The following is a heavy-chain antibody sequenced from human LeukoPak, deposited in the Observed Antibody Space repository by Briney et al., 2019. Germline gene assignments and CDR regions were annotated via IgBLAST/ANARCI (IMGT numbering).Heavy chain of an antibody. Sequence: GGSLRLSCAASGFTFSPYAMHWVHQAPGKGLEWVAVISYDGSNTYYADSVKGRFTISRDNSKNTLYLQMNSLRTDDTAVYYCARTVKWLSPHFDYWGQGTLVTVSS. CDR1: GFTFSPYA. J-gene: IGHJ4*02. CDR3: ARTVKWLSPHFDY. V-gene: IGHV3-30-3*01. D-gene: IGHD3-22*01. CDR2: ISYDGSNT.